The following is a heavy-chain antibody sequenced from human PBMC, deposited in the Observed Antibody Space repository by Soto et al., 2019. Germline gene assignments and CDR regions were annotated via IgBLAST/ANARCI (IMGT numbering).Heavy chain of an antibody. CDR1: GFTVSGIY. D-gene: IGHD6-13*01. CDR2: IYSDGST. J-gene: IGHJ4*02. V-gene: IGHV3-66*01. Sequence: EVQLVESGGGLVQPGGSLRLSCVASGFTVSGIYMSWVRQAPGKGLEWVSLIYSDGSTYYADSVKGRFTISRDNSKNTLFLQMNSLRAEDTAVYYCASVETLTAAVHYWGQGTLVIVSS. CDR3: ASVETLTAAVHY.